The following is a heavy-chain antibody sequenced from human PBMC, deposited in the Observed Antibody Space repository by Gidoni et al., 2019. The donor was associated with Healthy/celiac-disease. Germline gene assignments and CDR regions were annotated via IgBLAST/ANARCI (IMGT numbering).Heavy chain of an antibody. V-gene: IGHV1-46*01. J-gene: IGHJ4*02. CDR2: INPRGGST. CDR3: ARDYNVADIWTGYRTLDY. D-gene: IGHD3-9*01. Sequence: QVQLVQSGAEVKKPGASVKVSCNASGYTFTSSYRHWVRQAPGQGLEWMGIINPRGGSTSYAQKCQGRVTMTRDTSTSTVYMELSSLRSEDTAVYYCARDYNVADIWTGYRTLDYWGQGTLVTVSS. CDR1: GYTFTSSY.